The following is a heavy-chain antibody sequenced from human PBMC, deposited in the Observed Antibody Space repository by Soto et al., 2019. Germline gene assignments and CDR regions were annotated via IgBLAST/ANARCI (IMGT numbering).Heavy chain of an antibody. D-gene: IGHD3-10*01. Sequence: SETLSLTCAVYGGSFSCYYWSWIRQPPGKGLEWIGEINHSGSTNYNPSLKSRVTISVDTSKNQFSLKLSSVTAADTAVYYCARGMTGIIRGWFDPWGQGTLVTVSS. J-gene: IGHJ5*02. CDR1: GGSFSCYY. CDR3: ARGMTGIIRGWFDP. V-gene: IGHV4-34*01. CDR2: INHSGST.